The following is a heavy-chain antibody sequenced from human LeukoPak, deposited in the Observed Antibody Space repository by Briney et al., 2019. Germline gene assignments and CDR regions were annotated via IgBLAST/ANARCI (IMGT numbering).Heavy chain of an antibody. CDR2: INPNSGGT. CDR3: ARDAPWEPLDY. V-gene: IGHV1-2*02. Sequence: ASVKVSCKASGYTFTSYGISWVRQAPGQGLEWMGWINPNSGGTNYAQKFQGRVTMTRDTSISTAYMELSRLRSDDTAVYYCARDAPWEPLDYWGQGTLVTVSS. J-gene: IGHJ4*02. CDR1: GYTFTSYG. D-gene: IGHD1-26*01.